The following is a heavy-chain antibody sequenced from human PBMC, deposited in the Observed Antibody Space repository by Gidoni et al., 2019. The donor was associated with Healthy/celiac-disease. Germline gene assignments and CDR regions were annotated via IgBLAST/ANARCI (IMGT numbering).Heavy chain of an antibody. J-gene: IGHJ4*02. D-gene: IGHD5-12*01. CDR3: AKGDPYSGYGITFDY. CDR1: GFTFSSDA. CDR2: ISGSGGST. Sequence: EVQLVESGGGLVQPGGSLRLSCAASGFTFSSDAMSWVRQAPGKGLGWVSAISGSGGSTSYADSVKGRFTISRDNSKNTLYLQMNSLRAEDTAVYYCAKGDPYSGYGITFDYWGQGTLVTVSS. V-gene: IGHV3-23*04.